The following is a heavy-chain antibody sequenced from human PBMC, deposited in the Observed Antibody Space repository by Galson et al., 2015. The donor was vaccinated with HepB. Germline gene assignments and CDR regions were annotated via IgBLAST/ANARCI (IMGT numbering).Heavy chain of an antibody. CDR3: ARDIVATIRVRSVAFDI. J-gene: IGHJ3*02. CDR1: GYTFTSYG. CDR2: ISAYNGNT. Sequence: QSGAEVKKPGASVKVSCKASGYTFTSYGISWVRQAPGQGLEWMGWISAYNGNTNYAQKLQGRVTMTTDTSTSTAYMELRSLRSDDTAVYYCARDIVATIRVRSVAFDIWGQGTMVTVSS. V-gene: IGHV1-18*01. D-gene: IGHD5-12*01.